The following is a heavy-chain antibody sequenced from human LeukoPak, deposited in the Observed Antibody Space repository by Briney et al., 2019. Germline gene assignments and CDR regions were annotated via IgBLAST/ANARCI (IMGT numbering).Heavy chain of an antibody. D-gene: IGHD3-22*01. CDR3: AEAPMYYYDSSGYSSGAFDI. V-gene: IGHV4-59*08. CDR2: IYYSGST. CDR1: GGSISSYY. J-gene: IGHJ3*02. Sequence: SEALSLTCTVSGGSISSYYWSWIRQPPGKGLEWIGYIYYSGSTDYNPSLKSRVTISVDTSKNQFSLKLSSVTAADTAVYYCAEAPMYYYDSSGYSSGAFDIWGQGTMVTVSS.